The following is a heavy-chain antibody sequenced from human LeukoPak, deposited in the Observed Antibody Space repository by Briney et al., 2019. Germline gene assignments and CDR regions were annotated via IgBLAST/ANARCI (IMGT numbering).Heavy chain of an antibody. J-gene: IGHJ4*02. V-gene: IGHV3-21*01. Sequence: GGSLRLSCAASGVTFSSYSMNWVRQAPGKGLEWVSSISSSSSYIYYADSVKGRFTISRDNAKNSLYLQMNSLRAEDTAVYYCARDRFIVVVPAAIDYWGQGTLVTVSS. CDR1: GVTFSSYS. CDR2: ISSSSSYI. D-gene: IGHD2-2*01. CDR3: ARDRFIVVVPAAIDY.